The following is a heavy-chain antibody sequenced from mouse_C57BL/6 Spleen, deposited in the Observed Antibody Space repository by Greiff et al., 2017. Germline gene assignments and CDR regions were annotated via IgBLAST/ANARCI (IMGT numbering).Heavy chain of an antibody. CDR2: IYPGSGNT. D-gene: IGHD1-1*01. CDR1: GYSFTSYY. CDR3: ARGDYYGSSYLDY. Sequence: VQLHQSGPELVKPGASVKISCKASGYSFTSYYIHWVKQRPGQGLEWIGWIYPGSGNTKYNEKFKGKATLTADTSSSTAYMQLSSLTSEDSAVYYCARGDYYGSSYLDYWGQGTTLTVSS. V-gene: IGHV1-66*01. J-gene: IGHJ2*01.